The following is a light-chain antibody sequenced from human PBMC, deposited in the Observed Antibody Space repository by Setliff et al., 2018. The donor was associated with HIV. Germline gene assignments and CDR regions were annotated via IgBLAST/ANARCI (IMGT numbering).Light chain of an antibody. CDR1: SSDIGRYNL. CDR2: QAT. Sequence: QSALTQPASVSGSPGQSITISCTGTSSDIGRYNLVSWYQQYPGKAPKLMIYQATKRPSGVSNRFSGSKSVNTASLTISGLQAEDEADYYCCSNTGSNTYVFGSGT. V-gene: IGLV2-23*01. J-gene: IGLJ1*01. CDR3: CSNTGSNTYV.